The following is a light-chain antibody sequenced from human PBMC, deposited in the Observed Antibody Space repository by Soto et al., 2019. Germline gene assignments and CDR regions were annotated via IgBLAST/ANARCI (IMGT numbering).Light chain of an antibody. CDR2: EVS. J-gene: IGLJ1*01. V-gene: IGLV2-8*01. Sequence: QSALSQPPSASGSPGDSVTISCTGTSSDVGGYNYVSWYQQHPGKAPKLMIYEVSERPSGVPDRFSGSKSSNTASLTVSGLQAEDEADYYCSSYAGSTNFVFGTGTKVTVL. CDR3: SSYAGSTNFV. CDR1: SSDVGGYNY.